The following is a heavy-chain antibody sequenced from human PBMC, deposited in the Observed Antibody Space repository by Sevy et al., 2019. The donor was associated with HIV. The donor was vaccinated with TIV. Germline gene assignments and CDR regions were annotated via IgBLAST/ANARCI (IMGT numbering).Heavy chain of an antibody. CDR3: ATLAYYYDSSGRWGAFDI. CDR1: GYTLTELS. CDR2: FDPEDGET. D-gene: IGHD3-22*01. J-gene: IGHJ3*02. Sequence: ASLKVSCKVSGYTLTELSMHWVRQAPGKGLEWMGGFDPEDGETIYAQKFQGRVTMTEDTSTDTAYMELSSLRSEDTAVYYCATLAYYYDSSGRWGAFDIWGQGTMVTVSS. V-gene: IGHV1-24*01.